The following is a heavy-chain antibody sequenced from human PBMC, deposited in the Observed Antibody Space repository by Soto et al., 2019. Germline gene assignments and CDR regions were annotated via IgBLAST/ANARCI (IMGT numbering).Heavy chain of an antibody. Sequence: QVQLQQWGAGLLKPSETLSLTCAVYGGSFSGYYWSWIRQPPGKGLAWIGEINHSGSTNYNPSLKRRVTISVDVSKNKFSLRLSFGTAADTAVYYCARGQRGYSSSYCHHCGDVWVKGTTVTVSS. D-gene: IGHD6-6*01. CDR1: GGSFSGYY. J-gene: IGHJ6*04. V-gene: IGHV4-34*01. CDR3: ARGQRGYSSSYCHHCGDV. CDR2: INHSGST.